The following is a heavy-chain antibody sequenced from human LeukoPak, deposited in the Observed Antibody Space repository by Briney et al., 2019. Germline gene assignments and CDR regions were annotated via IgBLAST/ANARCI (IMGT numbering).Heavy chain of an antibody. V-gene: IGHV4-59*01. J-gene: IGHJ4*02. CDR1: GGSISSYY. Sequence: SETLSLTCTVSGGSISSYYWSWIRRPPGKGLEWIGYIYYSGSTNYNPSLKSRVTISVDTSKNQFSLKLSSVTAADTAVYYCARVNGSRPLGYYFDYWGQGTLVTVSS. CDR2: IYYSGST. CDR3: ARVNGSRPLGYYFDY. D-gene: IGHD3-16*01.